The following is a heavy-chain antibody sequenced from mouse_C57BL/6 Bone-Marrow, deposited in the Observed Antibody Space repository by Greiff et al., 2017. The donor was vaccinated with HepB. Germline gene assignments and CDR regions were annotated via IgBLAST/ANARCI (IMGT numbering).Heavy chain of an antibody. D-gene: IGHD2-4*01. Sequence: VQLVESGAELVKPGASVKLSCKASGYTFTEYTIHWVKQRSGQGLEWIGWFYPGSGSIKYNEKFKDKATLTADKSSSTVYMELSRLTSEDSAVYFCARHEEPIYYDPHWYFDVWGTGTTVTVSS. CDR1: GYTFTEYT. J-gene: IGHJ1*03. CDR2: FYPGSGSI. CDR3: ARHEEPIYYDPHWYFDV. V-gene: IGHV1-62-2*01.